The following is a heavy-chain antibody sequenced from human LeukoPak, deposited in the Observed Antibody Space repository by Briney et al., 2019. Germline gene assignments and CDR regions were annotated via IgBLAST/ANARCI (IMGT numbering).Heavy chain of an antibody. Sequence: SETLSLTCTVSGGSISSSTFHWGWIRQAPGKGLEWIGGSYNSGSTWYNPSLKSRVTISVDTSKNQFSLKLSSVTAADTAVYYCARQGGGYDPFAYWGQGTLVTVSS. D-gene: IGHD5-12*01. J-gene: IGHJ4*02. V-gene: IGHV4-39*01. CDR1: GGSISSSTFH. CDR3: ARQGGGYDPFAY. CDR2: SYNSGST.